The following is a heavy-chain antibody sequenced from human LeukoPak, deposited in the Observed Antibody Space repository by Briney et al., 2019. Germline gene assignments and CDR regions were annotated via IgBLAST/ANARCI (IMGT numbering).Heavy chain of an antibody. CDR3: AKVDYGDYGNY. J-gene: IGHJ3*01. V-gene: IGHV3-23*01. CDR2: ISGSGGTT. Sequence: GGSLRLSCAASGFTFSSYGMNWVRQAPGKGLEWVSAISGSGGTTYYADSLRGRFTISRDNSKNTLYLQMNSLRAEDTAVYYCAKVDYGDYGNYWGQGTMVTVSS. CDR1: GFTFSSYG. D-gene: IGHD4-17*01.